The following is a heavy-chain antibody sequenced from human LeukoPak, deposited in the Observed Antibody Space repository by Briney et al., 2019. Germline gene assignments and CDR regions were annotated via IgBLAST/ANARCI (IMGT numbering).Heavy chain of an antibody. Sequence: PGGSLRLSCVASRFTFSSYEMNWVRQAPGKGLEWVSYISSSGNTIYYADSVKGRFTISRDNAKNSLYLQMNSLRAEDTAVYYCARGGRVGWTIHDWGQGTLVTVSS. J-gene: IGHJ4*02. CDR1: RFTFSSYE. CDR2: ISSSGNTI. D-gene: IGHD3-3*01. V-gene: IGHV3-48*03. CDR3: ARGGRVGWTIHD.